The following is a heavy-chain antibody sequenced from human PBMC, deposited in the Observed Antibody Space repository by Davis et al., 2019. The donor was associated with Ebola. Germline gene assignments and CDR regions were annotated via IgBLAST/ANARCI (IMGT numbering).Heavy chain of an antibody. CDR1: GGSISNRNYY. V-gene: IGHV4-39*01. J-gene: IGHJ4*02. CDR3: ARRYYDILTGQRPYFDY. D-gene: IGHD3-9*01. CDR2: VYYRGNT. Sequence: SETLSLTCTVSGGSISNRNYYWDWIRQPPGKGLEWIGGVYYRGNTYYNASLESRVTISVDTSENRFSLNLRSVTAADRAVYYCARRYYDILTGQRPYFDYWGQGRLVTVSS.